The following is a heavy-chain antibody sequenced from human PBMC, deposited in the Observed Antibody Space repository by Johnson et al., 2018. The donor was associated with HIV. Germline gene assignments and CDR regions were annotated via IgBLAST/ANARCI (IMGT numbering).Heavy chain of an antibody. J-gene: IGHJ3*02. V-gene: IGHV3-7*03. CDR2: INQDGSEK. CDR1: GFTVNSNY. Sequence: VQLVESGGGVVRPGGSLRLSCAASGFTVNSNYMSWVRQAPGKGLEWVANINQDGSEKNYVDSVKGRFAISRDNAKNSLYLQINSLRAEDTAVYYCARDDCTAGICYNAFDIWGQGTMVTVSS. CDR3: ARDDCTAGICYNAFDI. D-gene: IGHD2-8*02.